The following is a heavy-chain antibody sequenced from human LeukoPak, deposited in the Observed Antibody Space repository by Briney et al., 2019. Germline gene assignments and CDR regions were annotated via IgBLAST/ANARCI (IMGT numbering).Heavy chain of an antibody. CDR1: GLTFSSYA. Sequence: GGSLRLSCAASGLTFSSYAMSWVRQAPGKGLEWVSAISGSGGSTYYADSVKGRFTISRDNSKNTLYLQKNSLRAEDTAVYYCARAPLYYYDSSGYPDYWGQGILVTVSS. J-gene: IGHJ4*02. CDR3: ARAPLYYYDSSGYPDY. V-gene: IGHV3-23*01. D-gene: IGHD3-22*01. CDR2: ISGSGGST.